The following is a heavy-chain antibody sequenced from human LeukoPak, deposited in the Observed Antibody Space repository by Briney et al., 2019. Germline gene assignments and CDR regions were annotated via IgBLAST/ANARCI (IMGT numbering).Heavy chain of an antibody. D-gene: IGHD6-19*01. CDR1: GGSISSGGYS. J-gene: IGHJ4*02. V-gene: IGHV4-61*08. CDR3: ARQSAHPTYIAVAGEFDY. Sequence: PSETLSLTCAVSGGSISSGGYSWSWIRQPPGKGLEWIGYIYYSGSTNYNPSLKSRVTISVDTSKNQFSLKLSSVTAADTAVYYCARQSAHPTYIAVAGEFDYWGQGTLVTVSS. CDR2: IYYSGST.